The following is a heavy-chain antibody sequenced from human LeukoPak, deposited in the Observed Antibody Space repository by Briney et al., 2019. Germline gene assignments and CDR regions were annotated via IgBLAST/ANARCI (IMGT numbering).Heavy chain of an antibody. CDR3: ARQHDYGDYDY. J-gene: IGHJ4*02. Sequence: GASVKVSCKASGGTFSSYAISWVRQAPGQGLEWMGGIIPIFGTANYAQKFQGRVTITADKSTSTAYMELSSLRSEDTAVYYCARQHDYGDYDYWGQGTLVIVSS. V-gene: IGHV1-69*06. CDR1: GGTFSSYA. D-gene: IGHD4-17*01. CDR2: IIPIFGTA.